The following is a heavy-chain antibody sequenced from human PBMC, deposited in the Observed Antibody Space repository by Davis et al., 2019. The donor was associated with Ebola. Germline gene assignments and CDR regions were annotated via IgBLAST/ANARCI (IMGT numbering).Heavy chain of an antibody. V-gene: IGHV4-59*08. J-gene: IGHJ3*02. Sequence: MPGGSLRLSCTFSGGSISSYYWSWIRQPPGKGLEWIGYIYYTGSTNYNPSLKSLVTISVDTSKKQFSLKLSSVIAAATAVYYCATINCDGTFDIWGQGTMVTVSS. CDR1: GGSISSYY. CDR2: IYYTGST. CDR3: ATINCDGTFDI. D-gene: IGHD2-21*01.